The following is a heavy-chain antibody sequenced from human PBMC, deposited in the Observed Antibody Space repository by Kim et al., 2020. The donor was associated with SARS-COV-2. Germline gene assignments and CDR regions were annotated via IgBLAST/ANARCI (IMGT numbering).Heavy chain of an antibody. V-gene: IGHV3-30*07. CDR3: ARDLGSGSYSGLDY. D-gene: IGHD3-10*01. J-gene: IGHJ4*02. Sequence: ESDKARFTTHRNTSKNTRYLQMNSMSAEDTAVYYCARDLGSGSYSGLDYWGQGTLVTVSS.